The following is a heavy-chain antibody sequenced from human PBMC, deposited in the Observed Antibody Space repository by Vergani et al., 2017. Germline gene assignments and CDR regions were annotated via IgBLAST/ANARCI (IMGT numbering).Heavy chain of an antibody. J-gene: IGHJ6*03. CDR1: GYSISSGYY. Sequence: QVQLQESGPGLVKPSETLSLTCAVSGYSISSGYYWGWIRQPPGKGLEWIGEINHSGSTNYNPSLKSRVTISVDTSKNQFSLKLSSVTAADTAVYYCARGPRYCSSTSCNYYYYMDVWGKGTTVTVSS. CDR2: INHSGST. CDR3: ARGPRYCSSTSCNYYYYMDV. V-gene: IGHV4-38-2*01. D-gene: IGHD2-2*01.